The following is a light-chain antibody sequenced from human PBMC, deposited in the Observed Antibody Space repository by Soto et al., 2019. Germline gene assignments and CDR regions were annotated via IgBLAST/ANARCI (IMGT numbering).Light chain of an antibody. CDR2: GNS. CDR1: SSNIGAGYD. V-gene: IGLV1-40*01. CDR3: QSYDSSLSGEA. Sequence: QSALTQPPSVSGAPGQRVTISCTGSSSNIGAGYDVHWYQQLPGTAPKLLIYGNSNRPSGVPDRFSGSKSGSSASLAITGLQAEDEADYYCQSYDSSLSGEAFGGGTKVTVL. J-gene: IGLJ3*02.